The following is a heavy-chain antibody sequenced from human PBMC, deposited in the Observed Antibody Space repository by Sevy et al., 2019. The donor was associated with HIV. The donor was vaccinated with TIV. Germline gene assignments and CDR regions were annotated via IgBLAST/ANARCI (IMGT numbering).Heavy chain of an antibody. CDR3: TRALATADTPEYYFDY. CDR2: IRRNSHEPYGGTT. Sequence: GGSLRLSCTSSGFTFGDYAMSWFRQAPGKGLEWVAFIRRNSHEPYGGTTEYAASFKGRFTISRDDSKSIAYLQMNSLKTEDTAVYYCTRALATADTPEYYFDYWGQGILVTVSS. J-gene: IGHJ4*02. CDR1: GFTFGDYA. D-gene: IGHD5-12*01. V-gene: IGHV3-49*03.